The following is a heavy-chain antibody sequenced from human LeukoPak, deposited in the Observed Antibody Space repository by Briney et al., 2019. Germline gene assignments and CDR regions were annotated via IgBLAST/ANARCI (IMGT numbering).Heavy chain of an antibody. CDR1: GFTFSSYS. D-gene: IGHD6-19*01. CDR2: VSSSLTTK. CDR3: ARHSSGWYPGPNDY. Sequence: GGSLRLSCAASGFTFSSYSMNWVRQAPGKGLEWVSYVSSSLTTKYYADSVKGRFTISRDNSKNTLYLQMNSLRAEDTAVYYCARHSSGWYPGPNDYWGQGTLVTVSS. J-gene: IGHJ4*02. V-gene: IGHV3-48*01.